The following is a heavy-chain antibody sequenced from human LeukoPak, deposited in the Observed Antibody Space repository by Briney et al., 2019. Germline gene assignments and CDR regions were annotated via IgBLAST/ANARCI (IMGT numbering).Heavy chain of an antibody. CDR2: VKSDGAGT. CDR1: GFTFSTYA. Sequence: GGSLRLSCAASGFTFSTYAMSWVRQAPGKGLAWVASVKSDGAGTHYADSVKGRFTISRDNSKNILYLQMNSLRAEDTAVYYCAKDGVAGSTPYYYYYYYMDVWGKGTTVTVSS. D-gene: IGHD6-19*01. CDR3: AKDGVAGSTPYYYYYYYMDV. V-gene: IGHV3-23*01. J-gene: IGHJ6*03.